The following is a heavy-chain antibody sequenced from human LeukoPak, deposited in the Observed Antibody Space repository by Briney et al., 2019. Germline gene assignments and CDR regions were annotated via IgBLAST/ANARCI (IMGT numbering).Heavy chain of an antibody. V-gene: IGHV4-30-4*01. CDR1: GGSISSGDYH. CDR2: IYYSGST. Sequence: PSQTLSLTCTVSGGSISSGDYHWTWIRQPPGKGLEWIGFIYYSGSTYYNPSLKSRVTMSVDTSKNQFSLKLSSVTAADTAVYYCARVSGSGSYPEKTFDYWGQGALVTVSS. CDR3: ARVSGSGSYPEKTFDY. D-gene: IGHD3-10*01. J-gene: IGHJ4*02.